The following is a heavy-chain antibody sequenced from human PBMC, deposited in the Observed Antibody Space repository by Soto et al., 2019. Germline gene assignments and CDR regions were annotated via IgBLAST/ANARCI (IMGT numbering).Heavy chain of an antibody. CDR1: GYSVSGGYY. J-gene: IGHJ5*02. Sequence: SETLSLTCAVSGYSVSGGYYWGWIRQPPGKGLEWIASIHQSGNAYYNLSLKSRVSISVDTSRNEFSLNLTSVTAADTAVYYCAREYGSYLISWGQGNLVTVSS. CDR2: IHQSGNA. CDR3: AREYGSYLIS. D-gene: IGHD3-10*01. V-gene: IGHV4-38-2*02.